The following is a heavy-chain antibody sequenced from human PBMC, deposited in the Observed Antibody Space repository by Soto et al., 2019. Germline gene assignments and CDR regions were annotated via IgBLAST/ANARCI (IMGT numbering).Heavy chain of an antibody. CDR3: ARIRPLLRFGELQGDAFDI. CDR2: ISSSSSYI. V-gene: IGHV3-21*01. CDR1: GFTFSSYS. Sequence: EVQLVESGGGLVKPGGSLRLSCAASGFTFSSYSMNWVRQAPGKGLEWVSSISSSSSYIYYADSVKGRFTISRDNAKNSLFLQKKSMRAEDTAVYYCARIRPLLRFGELQGDAFDIWGQGTMVTVSS. D-gene: IGHD3-10*01. J-gene: IGHJ3*02.